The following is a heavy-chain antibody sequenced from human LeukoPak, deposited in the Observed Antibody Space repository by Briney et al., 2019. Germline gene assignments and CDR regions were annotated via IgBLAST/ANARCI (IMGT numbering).Heavy chain of an antibody. CDR1: GGSISSYY. CDR3: AREFGGGMDV. J-gene: IGHJ6*02. V-gene: IGHV4-59*01. CDR2: IYYSGST. Sequence: SETLSLTCTVSGGSISSYYWSVIRQPPGKGLEWIGYIYYSGSTNYNPSLKSRVTLSVATSKNQYSLKLSSVTPADTALYYRAREFGGGMDVWGQGTTVTVSS. D-gene: IGHD3-10*01.